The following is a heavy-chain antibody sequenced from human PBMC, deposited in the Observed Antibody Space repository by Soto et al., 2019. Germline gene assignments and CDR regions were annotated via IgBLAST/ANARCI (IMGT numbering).Heavy chain of an antibody. CDR1: GASIRRSGYY. J-gene: IGHJ4*02. CDR3: ARLHFRATTEYYFDF. D-gene: IGHD3-3*02. CDR2: IYSSGTT. Sequence: QMQLQESGPGLVKPSETLSLTCTVSGASIRRSGYYWGWVRQPPGKGLEWIANIYSSGTTYYSPSLESRVTISFDTSQNQFSLRLSSVTAADTAVYYCARLHFRATTEYYFDFWGRGTLVTVSS. V-gene: IGHV4-39*01.